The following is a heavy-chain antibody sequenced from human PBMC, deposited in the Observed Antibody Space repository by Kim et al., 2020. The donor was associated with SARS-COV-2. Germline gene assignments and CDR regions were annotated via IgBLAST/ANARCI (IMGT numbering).Heavy chain of an antibody. CDR1: GGSISSSNW. CDR2: IYHSGST. Sequence: SETLSLTCAVSGGSISSSNWWSWVRQPPGKGLEWIGEIYHSGSTNYNPSLKSRVTISVDKSKNQFSLKLSSVTAADTAVYYCARDYHTPGTMVRGGLDYWGQGTLVTVSS. D-gene: IGHD3-10*01. CDR3: ARDYHTPGTMVRGGLDY. J-gene: IGHJ4*02. V-gene: IGHV4-4*02.